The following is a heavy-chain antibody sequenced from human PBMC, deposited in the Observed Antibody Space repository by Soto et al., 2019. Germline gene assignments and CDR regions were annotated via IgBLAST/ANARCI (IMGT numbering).Heavy chain of an antibody. CDR3: AKQSDSGSYIYYYGMDV. CDR2: INPNSGGT. D-gene: IGHD3-10*01. J-gene: IGHJ6*02. V-gene: IGHV1-2*04. CDR1: GYTFTSYG. Sequence: ASVKVSCKASGYTFTSYGISWVRQAPGQGLEWMGWINPNSGGTNYAQKFQGWVTMTRDTSISTAYMELSRLRSDDTAVYYCAKQSDSGSYIYYYGMDVWGQGTTVTVSS.